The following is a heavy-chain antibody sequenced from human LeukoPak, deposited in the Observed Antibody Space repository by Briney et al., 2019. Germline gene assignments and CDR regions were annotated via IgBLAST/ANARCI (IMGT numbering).Heavy chain of an antibody. J-gene: IGHJ5*02. Sequence: GGSLRLSCEASGITFSNFDMSWVRQAPGKGLEWVSTISASAFSTYYADALKGRFTISRDNSKNTLGLEMNSLRVEDTAIYYCAKVLTVVRGSALFDPWGQGTLVTVSS. D-gene: IGHD3-10*01. CDR3: AKVLTVVRGSALFDP. CDR2: ISASAFST. CDR1: GITFSNFD. V-gene: IGHV3-23*01.